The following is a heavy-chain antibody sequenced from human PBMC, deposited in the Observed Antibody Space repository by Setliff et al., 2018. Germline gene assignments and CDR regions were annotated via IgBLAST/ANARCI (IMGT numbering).Heavy chain of an antibody. D-gene: IGHD3-9*01. V-gene: IGHV3-74*03. J-gene: IGHJ6*02. CDR2: VNDDGSSA. CDR1: GFTFSSHW. Sequence: GSLRLSCAASGFTFSSHWMHWVRQAPGKGLVWVSRVNDDGSSAMYADSVKGRFTMSRDNAKNTLYLQMNSLRAEDTAVYYCARAYYGTVNGYSSYYGLDVWGQGTTVTVSS. CDR3: ARAYYGTVNGYSSYYGLDV.